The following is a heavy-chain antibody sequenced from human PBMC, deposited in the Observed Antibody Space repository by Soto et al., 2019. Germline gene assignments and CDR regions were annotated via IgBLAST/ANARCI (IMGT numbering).Heavy chain of an antibody. D-gene: IGHD3-10*01. CDR3: ARFGSGPSRYYFDY. Sequence: SGKGLEWIGYIYYSGSTYYNPSLKSRVTISVDTSKNQFSLKLSSVTAADTAVYYCARFGSGPSRYYFDYWGQGTLVTVSS. V-gene: IGHV4-31*02. CDR2: IYYSGST. J-gene: IGHJ4*02.